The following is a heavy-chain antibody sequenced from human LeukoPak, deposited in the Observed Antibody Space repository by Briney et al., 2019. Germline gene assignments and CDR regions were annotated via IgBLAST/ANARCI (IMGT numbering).Heavy chain of an antibody. CDR1: GGSISSSSYY. D-gene: IGHD2-2*01. J-gene: IGHJ5*02. Sequence: SETLSLTCTVSGGSISSSSYYWGWIRQPPGKGLEWIGSIYYSGSTYYNPSLKSRVTISVDTSKNQFSLKLSSVTAADTAVYYCARLEFRCCSSTSCYGGGWFDPWGQGTLVAVSS. CDR2: IYYSGST. V-gene: IGHV4-39*01. CDR3: ARLEFRCCSSTSCYGGGWFDP.